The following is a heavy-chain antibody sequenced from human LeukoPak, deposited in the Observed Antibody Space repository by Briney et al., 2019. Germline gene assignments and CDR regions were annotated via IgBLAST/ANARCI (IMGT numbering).Heavy chain of an antibody. CDR2: IIPIFGTA. CDR3: ARAPYYYDSSGYYARPYYFDY. J-gene: IGHJ4*02. CDR1: GGTFSSYA. Sequence: SVKVSCKASGGTFSSYAISCVRQAPGQGREWMGGIIPIFGTANYAQKFQGRVTITTDESTSTAYMELSSLRSEDTAVYYCARAPYYYDSSGYYARPYYFDYWGQGTLVTVSS. V-gene: IGHV1-69*05. D-gene: IGHD3-22*01.